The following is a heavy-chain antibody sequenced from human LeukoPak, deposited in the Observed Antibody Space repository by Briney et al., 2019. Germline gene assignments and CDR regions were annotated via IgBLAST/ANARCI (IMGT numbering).Heavy chain of an antibody. Sequence: VASVKVSCKASGYTFTGYYIHWVRQAPGQGLEWMGWINPNSGGTNYAQKFQGRVTMTRDTSISTAYMELSRLRSDDTAVYYCARVGSVWFYFDYWGQGTLVTVSS. CDR2: INPNSGGT. J-gene: IGHJ4*02. D-gene: IGHD6-19*01. CDR1: GYTFTGYY. V-gene: IGHV1-2*02. CDR3: ARVGSVWFYFDY.